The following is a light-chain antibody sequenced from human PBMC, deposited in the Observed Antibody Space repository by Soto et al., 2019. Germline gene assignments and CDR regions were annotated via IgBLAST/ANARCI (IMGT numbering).Light chain of an antibody. V-gene: IGKV3-15*01. J-gene: IGKJ2*01. CDR1: QSISSY. Sequence: EIVMTQSPATLSVSPGEGATLSCRASQSISSYLAWYQQKPGQAPRLLIYGASTRATGIPARFSGSGSGTDFTLTISSLQSEDFAVYYCQQYNNWPPYTVGQGTKLQIK. CDR2: GAS. CDR3: QQYNNWPPYT.